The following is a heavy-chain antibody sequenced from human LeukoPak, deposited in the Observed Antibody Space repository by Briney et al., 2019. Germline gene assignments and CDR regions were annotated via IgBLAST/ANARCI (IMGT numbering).Heavy chain of an antibody. Sequence: GASVKVSCKASGYTFTSYDINWVRQATGQGLEWMGWINPNSGDTNYAQKFQGRVTMTRDTSISTAYLELSGLTSDDTAMYFCARGEAPPDYFIDYWGQGTLVTVSS. J-gene: IGHJ4*02. CDR1: GYTFTSYD. CDR2: INPNSGDT. V-gene: IGHV1-2*02. D-gene: IGHD2/OR15-2a*01. CDR3: ARGEAPPDYFIDY.